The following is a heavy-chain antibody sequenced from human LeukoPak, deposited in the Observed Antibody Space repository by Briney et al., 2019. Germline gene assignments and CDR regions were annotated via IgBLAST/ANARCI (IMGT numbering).Heavy chain of an antibody. J-gene: IGHJ3*02. D-gene: IGHD3-16*01. Sequence: GGSLRLSCAASGFTFSSYAMSWVRQAPGKGLEWVSAISGSGGSTYYADSVKGRFTISRDNSKNTLYLQMNSLRPEDTAVYYCTKGQLWASGRAFDIWGQGTMVTVSS. CDR2: ISGSGGST. V-gene: IGHV3-23*01. CDR1: GFTFSSYA. CDR3: TKGQLWASGRAFDI.